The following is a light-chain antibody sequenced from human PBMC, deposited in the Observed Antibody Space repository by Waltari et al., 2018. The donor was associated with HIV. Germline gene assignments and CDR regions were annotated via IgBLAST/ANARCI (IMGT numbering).Light chain of an antibody. CDR1: QTINRY. V-gene: IGKV1-39*01. J-gene: IGKJ2*01. Sequence: DIQMTQSQSSLSASVGDRVTITCRASQTINRYLNWYQQKPGKAPKLLIYAASSLQSGVPSRFSGSGSGTDFTLTITSLQPEDSASYFCQQSYSTPYTFGRGTKVEIK. CDR3: QQSYSTPYT. CDR2: AAS.